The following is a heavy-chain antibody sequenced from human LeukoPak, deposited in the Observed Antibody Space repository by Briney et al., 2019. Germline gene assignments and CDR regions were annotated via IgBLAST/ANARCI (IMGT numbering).Heavy chain of an antibody. D-gene: IGHD2-2*01. CDR3: ARGGPPQDIVVVPAAPFDP. CDR1: GFTFSSYW. V-gene: IGHV3-7*01. J-gene: IGHJ5*02. Sequence: PGGSLRLSCAASGFTFSSYWMSWVRQAPGKGLEWVANIKQDGSETNYVDSVKGRFTISRDNAKNSLYLQMNSLRAEDTAVYYCARGGPPQDIVVVPAAPFDPWGQGTLVTVSS. CDR2: IKQDGSET.